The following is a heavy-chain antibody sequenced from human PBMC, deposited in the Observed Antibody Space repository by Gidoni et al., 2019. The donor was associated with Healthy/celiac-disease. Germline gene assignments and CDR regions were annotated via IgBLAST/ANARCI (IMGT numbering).Heavy chain of an antibody. D-gene: IGHD4-17*01. V-gene: IGHV3-30*03. CDR2: ISYYGSNQ. Sequence: QVQLVESGGGVVQPGRSLRLSCAASGFTFSSYGMHWVRQAPGKGLEWVAVISYYGSNQYYADSVKGRFTISRDNSKNTLYLQMNSLRAEDTAVYYCAREDYGDYVSWFDPWGQGTLVTVSS. J-gene: IGHJ5*02. CDR1: GFTFSSYG. CDR3: AREDYGDYVSWFDP.